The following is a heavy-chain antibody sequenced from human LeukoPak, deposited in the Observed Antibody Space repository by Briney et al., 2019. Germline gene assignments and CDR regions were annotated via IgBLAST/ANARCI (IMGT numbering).Heavy chain of an antibody. CDR3: ARTRSEAYYMDV. CDR1: GGTFSSYA. CDR2: IIPIFGTA. V-gene: IGHV1-69*13. J-gene: IGHJ6*03. Sequence: SVKVSCKASGGTFSSYAISWVRQAPGQGLEWMGGIIPIFGTANYAQKFQGRVTITADESTSTAYMELSSLRSEDTAVYYCARTRSEAYYMDVWGKGTTVTIS.